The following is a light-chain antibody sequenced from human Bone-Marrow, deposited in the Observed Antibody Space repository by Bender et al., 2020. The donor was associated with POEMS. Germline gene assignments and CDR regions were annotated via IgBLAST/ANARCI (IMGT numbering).Light chain of an antibody. J-gene: IGLJ3*02. CDR3: AAWEDSLNGWV. CDR1: SSDVGTYNF. CDR2: EDT. Sequence: QSALTQPASVSGSPGQSITISCTGTSSDVGTYNFVSWYQHHPGKPPKLLISEDTKRPSGVSDRFSGSKSGNTASLTISGLQAEDEADYYCAAWEDSLNGWVFGGGTKLTVL. V-gene: IGLV2-23*01.